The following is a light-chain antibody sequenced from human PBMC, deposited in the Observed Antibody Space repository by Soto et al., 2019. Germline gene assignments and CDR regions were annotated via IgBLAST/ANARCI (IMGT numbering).Light chain of an antibody. CDR1: QYIITY. CDR2: AAS. CDR3: QQGYDTPIT. J-gene: IGKJ5*01. Sequence: DIEMTQSPSSLSASVGAGVTITCRASQYIITYLNWYQQKPGQAPKFLIYAASSLQSGVPSRFSGRGYGTDCTLTITSLQPEDFATYFCQQGYDTPITLGQGTRLEI. V-gene: IGKV1-39*01.